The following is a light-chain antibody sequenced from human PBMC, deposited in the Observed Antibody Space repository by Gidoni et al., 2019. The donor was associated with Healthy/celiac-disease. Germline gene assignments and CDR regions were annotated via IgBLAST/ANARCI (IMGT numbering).Light chain of an antibody. Sequence: DNQMTQSPSSLSASVGDRVTITCRATQGISNYLAWYQQKPGKVPKLLIYAASTLQSGVPARFRGSGSGTDFTLTISSLQPEDVATYYCQTYNSAPWTFGQGTKVEIK. CDR2: AAS. J-gene: IGKJ1*01. CDR1: QGISNY. V-gene: IGKV1-27*01. CDR3: QTYNSAPWT.